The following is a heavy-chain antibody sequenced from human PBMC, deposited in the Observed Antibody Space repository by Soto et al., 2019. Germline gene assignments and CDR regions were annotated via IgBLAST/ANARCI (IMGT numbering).Heavy chain of an antibody. Sequence: VPLVPAGAEVKQPGASVRVSCKASGDTHTIYFIHWLRQAPGQGLEWMGWINSVSGGANYAPRWQVRVAMTRDSSSATAFMEMSRLRSDDTAVYYCARGGSYYAQWGQGTLFTVSS. CDR2: INSVSGGA. D-gene: IGHD1-26*01. J-gene: IGHJ4*02. CDR3: ARGGSYYAQ. V-gene: IGHV1-2*02. CDR1: GDTHTIYF.